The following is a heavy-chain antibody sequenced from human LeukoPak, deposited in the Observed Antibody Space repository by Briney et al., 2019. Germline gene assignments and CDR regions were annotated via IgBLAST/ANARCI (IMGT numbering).Heavy chain of an antibody. Sequence: PGGSRRLFCAASGFTFSHSYMHWVRQAPGKGLVWVSRIDNDGGTSYPDSVKGRFTITRDNAKNTLYLQMNSLRAEDTALYYCARDLNYNLDFWGQGTLVTVSS. D-gene: IGHD5-24*01. CDR2: IDNDGGT. V-gene: IGHV3-74*01. CDR1: GFTFSHSY. J-gene: IGHJ4*02. CDR3: ARDLNYNLDF.